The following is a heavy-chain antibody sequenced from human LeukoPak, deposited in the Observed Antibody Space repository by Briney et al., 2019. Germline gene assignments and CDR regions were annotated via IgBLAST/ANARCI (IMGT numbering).Heavy chain of an antibody. J-gene: IGHJ4*02. V-gene: IGHV4-39*07. CDR2: IYYSGTT. D-gene: IGHD3-9*01. CDR3: ARGHSLKYYDILTGFYDY. Sequence: SETLSLTCTVSGGSISSSSYYWGWIRQPPGKGLEWIGSIYYSGTTYYNPSLKSRVTISVDTSRNQFSLKLSSVTAADTAVYYCARGHSLKYYDILTGFYDYWGQGTLVTVSS. CDR1: GGSISSSSYY.